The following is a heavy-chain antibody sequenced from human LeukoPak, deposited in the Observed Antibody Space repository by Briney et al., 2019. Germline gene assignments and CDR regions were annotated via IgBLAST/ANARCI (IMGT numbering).Heavy chain of an antibody. CDR2: IKQGGSEK. CDR1: GFTFSSYW. CDR3: ARGSVRGYYGSGSYGFDY. D-gene: IGHD3-10*01. J-gene: IGHJ4*02. V-gene: IGHV3-7*01. Sequence: GGSLRLSCAASGFTFSSYWMSWVRQAPGKGLEWVANIKQGGSEKYYVDSVKGRFTISRDNAKNSLYLQMNSLRAEDTAVYYCARGSVRGYYGSGSYGFDYWGQGTLVTVSS.